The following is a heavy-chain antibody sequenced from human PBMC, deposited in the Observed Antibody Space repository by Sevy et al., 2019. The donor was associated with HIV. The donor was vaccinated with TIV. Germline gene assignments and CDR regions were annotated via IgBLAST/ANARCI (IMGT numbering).Heavy chain of an antibody. J-gene: IGHJ4*02. Sequence: GGSLRLSCAPSGFTFSSYTMHWVRHAPGNGLEWVAVISSDGSNKYYADSVKGRFTISRDNSRNMLYLQMNSLRSGDTAVYYCASSEKQWPYYFDSWGQGTLVTVSS. CDR2: ISSDGSNK. CDR3: ASSEKQWPYYFDS. D-gene: IGHD6-19*01. CDR1: GFTFSSYT. V-gene: IGHV3-30-3*01.